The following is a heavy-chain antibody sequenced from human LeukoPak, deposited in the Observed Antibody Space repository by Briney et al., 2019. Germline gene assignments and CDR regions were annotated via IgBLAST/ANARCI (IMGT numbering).Heavy chain of an antibody. CDR2: IRQDGSEQ. CDR3: ARGSGSDRGYYYYGMDV. J-gene: IGHJ6*02. D-gene: IGHD1-26*01. Sequence: GGSLRLSCAASGFTFSTYWMSWVRQAPGKGLEWVANIRQDGSEQYYVDSVKGRFTISRDNAKHSLFLQMNSLRAEDTAVYYCARGSGSDRGYYYYGMDVWGQGTTVTVSS. V-gene: IGHV3-7*01. CDR1: GFTFSTYW.